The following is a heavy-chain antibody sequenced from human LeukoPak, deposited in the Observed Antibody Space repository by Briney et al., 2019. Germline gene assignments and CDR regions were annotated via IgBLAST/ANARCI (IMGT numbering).Heavy chain of an antibody. Sequence: ASVKVSCKASGYTFTDYYMNWVRQAPGQGLEWMGWINPKSGGTNYAQKFQGRVTMTRDTSISTSYMELSRLRSDDTAVYYCARAWLRLSPYFDYWGQGTLVTVSS. CDR2: INPKSGGT. CDR1: GYTFTDYY. V-gene: IGHV1-2*02. CDR3: ARAWLRLSPYFDY. J-gene: IGHJ4*02. D-gene: IGHD5-12*01.